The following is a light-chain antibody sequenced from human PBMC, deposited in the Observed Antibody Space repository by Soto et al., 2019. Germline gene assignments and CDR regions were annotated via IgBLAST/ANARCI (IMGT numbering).Light chain of an antibody. CDR3: ASYTTKTTYV. CDR2: DVS. Sequence: LTQPASVSGPPGQSIAISCPGSSSYVVGFNYVAWYQQHPGKAPKLLIYDVSSRPSGVSDRFSGSKSGNTASLTISGLQAEDEADYYCASYTTKTTYVFGAGTKVTVL. V-gene: IGLV2-14*03. J-gene: IGLJ1*01. CDR1: SSYVVGFNY.